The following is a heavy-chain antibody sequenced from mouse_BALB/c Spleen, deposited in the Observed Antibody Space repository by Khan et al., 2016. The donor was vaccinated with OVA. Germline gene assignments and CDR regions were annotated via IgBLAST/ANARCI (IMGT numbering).Heavy chain of an antibody. Sequence: QVQLKESGPGLVAPSQSLSITCTVSGFSLTNYGVHWVRQPPGKGLEWLGVIWTGGSTNYNSALMSRLSISKDNSKSQVFLKMNSLQTDDTAMYYCATYYGDYGWYFDVWGAGTTVTVSS. CDR2: IWTGGST. J-gene: IGHJ1*01. CDR3: ATYYGDYGWYFDV. D-gene: IGHD2-13*01. CDR1: GFSLTNYG. V-gene: IGHV2-9*02.